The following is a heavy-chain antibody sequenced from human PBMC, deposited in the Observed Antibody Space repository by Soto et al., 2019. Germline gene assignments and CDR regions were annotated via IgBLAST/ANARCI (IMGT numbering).Heavy chain of an antibody. Sequence: GPEVKKPGASVKVSCQASAYTFTSYGITWVRQAPGQGLDWMGWLSAYNGNTNYAQKFQGRVTMSTDTSTSTAYMELRSLTSDDTAVYYCARDYGSGRYRFDPWGQDTLVTVSS. J-gene: IGHJ5*02. V-gene: IGHV1-18*01. CDR1: AYTFTSYG. D-gene: IGHD3-10*01. CDR2: LSAYNGNT. CDR3: ARDYGSGRYRFDP.